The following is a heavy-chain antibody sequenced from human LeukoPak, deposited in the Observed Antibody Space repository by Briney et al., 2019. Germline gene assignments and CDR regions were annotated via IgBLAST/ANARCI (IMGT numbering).Heavy chain of an antibody. D-gene: IGHD3-22*01. CDR3: ARSGDQGYYDNTGYKAWGF. Sequence: PGGSLRLSCAPSGFTFSSYSMNWVRQAPGKGLEWVSYISSSSSTIYYADSVKGRFTISRDNSKNSLYLQMNSLRAEDTAVYYCARSGDQGYYDNTGYKAWGFWGHGTLVTVSS. CDR1: GFTFSSYS. J-gene: IGHJ4*01. CDR2: ISSSSSTI. V-gene: IGHV3-48*01.